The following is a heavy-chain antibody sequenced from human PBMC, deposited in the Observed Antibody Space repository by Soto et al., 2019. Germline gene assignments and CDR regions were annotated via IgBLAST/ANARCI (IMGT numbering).Heavy chain of an antibody. CDR2: ISSSSSYI. D-gene: IGHD6-13*01. J-gene: IGHJ6*02. CDR3: ARDWIAAAGIYYGMDV. V-gene: IGHV3-21*01. Sequence: RRLSCAASGFTFSSYSMNWVRQAPGKGLEWVSSISSSSSYIYYADSVKGRFTISRDNAKNSLYLQMNSLRAEDTAVYYCARDWIAAAGIYYGMDVWGQGTTVTVSS. CDR1: GFTFSSYS.